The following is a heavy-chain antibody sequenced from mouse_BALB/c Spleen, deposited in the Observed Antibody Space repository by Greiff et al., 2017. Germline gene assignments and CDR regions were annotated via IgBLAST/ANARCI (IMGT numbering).Heavy chain of an antibody. V-gene: IGHV14-3*02. Sequence: EVMLVESGAELVKPGASVKLSCTASGFNIKDTYMHWVKQRPEQGLEWIGRIDPANGNTKYDPKFQGKATITADTSSNTAYLQLSSLTSEDTAVYYCARGGPRGVYAMDYWGQGTSVTVSS. CDR2: IDPANGNT. J-gene: IGHJ4*01. CDR1: GFNIKDTY. CDR3: ARGGPRGVYAMDY.